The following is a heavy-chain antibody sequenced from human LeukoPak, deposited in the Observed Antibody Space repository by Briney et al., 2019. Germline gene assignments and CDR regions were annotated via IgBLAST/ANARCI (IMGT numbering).Heavy chain of an antibody. D-gene: IGHD3-16*02. J-gene: IGHJ3*02. CDR2: IFIGGST. CDR3: ARDPGPMTTFGGVAVNAFDI. CDR1: GFTVSSNY. V-gene: IGHV3-66*01. Sequence: GGSLRLSCAASGFTVSSNYINWVRQAPGKGLEWVSVIFIGGSTDYADCVKGRFTMSRDNSEKTVCLQVNRLRAEATAIYYCARDPGPMTTFGGVAVNAFDIWGQGTMVTVSS.